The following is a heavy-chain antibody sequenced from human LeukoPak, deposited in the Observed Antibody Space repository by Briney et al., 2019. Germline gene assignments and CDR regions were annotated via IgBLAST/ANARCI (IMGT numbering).Heavy chain of an antibody. J-gene: IGHJ4*02. D-gene: IGHD6-19*01. Sequence: GGSLRLSCAASRFTFRNNWMSWVRQAPGKGLEWVANIKQDGSEKNYVDSVKGRFIISRDNAKNLLYLQMNSLRAEDTAVYYCARETPDSSGWDWGQGTLVTVSS. V-gene: IGHV3-7*01. CDR3: ARETPDSSGWD. CDR1: RFTFRNNW. CDR2: IKQDGSEK.